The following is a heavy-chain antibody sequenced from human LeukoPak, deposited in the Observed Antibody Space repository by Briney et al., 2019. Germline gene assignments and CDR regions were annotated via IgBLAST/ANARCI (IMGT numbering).Heavy chain of an antibody. CDR3: AKDPSALGGITSFDY. D-gene: IGHD1-14*01. J-gene: IGHJ4*02. CDR1: GFTFSSYA. CDR2: ISGSGGGT. Sequence: PGGSLRLSCAASGFTFSSYAMNWVRQAPGKGLEWVSGISGSGGGTYYADSVKGRFTISRDNSKNTLYLQMSSLRAEDTAVYYCAKDPSALGGITSFDYWGQGTLVTVSS. V-gene: IGHV3-23*01.